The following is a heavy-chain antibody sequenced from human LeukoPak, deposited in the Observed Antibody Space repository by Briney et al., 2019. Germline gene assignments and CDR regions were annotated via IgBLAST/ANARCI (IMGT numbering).Heavy chain of an antibody. D-gene: IGHD2-2*01. Sequence: ASVKVSCKASGYTFTSYGISWVRQAPGQGLEWMGWISAYNGNTNYAQKLQGRVTMTTDTSTSTAYMELRGLRSDDTAVYYCARKASPFYCSSTGCHVYNWFDPWGQGTLVTVSS. CDR3: ARKASPFYCSSTGCHVYNWFDP. J-gene: IGHJ5*02. CDR2: ISAYNGNT. CDR1: GYTFTSYG. V-gene: IGHV1-18*01.